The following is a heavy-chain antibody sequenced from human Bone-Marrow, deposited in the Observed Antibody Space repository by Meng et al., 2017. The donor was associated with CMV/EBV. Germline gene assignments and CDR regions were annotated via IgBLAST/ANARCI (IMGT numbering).Heavy chain of an antibody. V-gene: IGHV3-23*03. D-gene: IGHD2-2*02. CDR1: GFTFSSYA. CDR3: ASSWAGYCSSTSCYIRGVFDI. Sequence: GESLKISCAASGFTFSSYAMSWVRQAPGKGLEWVSVIYSGGSSTYYADSVKGRLTISRDNSKNTLYLQMNSLRAEDTAVYYCASSWAGYCSSTSCYIRGVFDIWGQGKMV. CDR2: IYSGGSST. J-gene: IGHJ3*02.